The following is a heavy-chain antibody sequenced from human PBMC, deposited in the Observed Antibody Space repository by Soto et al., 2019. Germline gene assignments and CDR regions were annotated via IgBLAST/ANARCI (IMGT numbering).Heavy chain of an antibody. D-gene: IGHD2-2*02. CDR3: ARVRGYCSSTSCYNYYYYYMDV. CDR1: GGSISSGGYY. Sequence: ASETLSLTCTVSGGSISSGGYYWSWIRQHPGKGLEWIGYIYYSGSTYYNPSLKNRVTISVDTSKNQFSLKLSSVTAADTAVYYCARVRGYCSSTSCYNYYYYYMDVWGKGTTVTVSS. V-gene: IGHV4-31*03. J-gene: IGHJ6*03. CDR2: IYYSGST.